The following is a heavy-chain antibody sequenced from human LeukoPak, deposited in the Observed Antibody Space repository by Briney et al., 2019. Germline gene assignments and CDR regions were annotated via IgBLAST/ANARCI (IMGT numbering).Heavy chain of an antibody. J-gene: IGHJ5*02. Sequence: GGSLRLSCAASGFTFSSYWMSWVRQVPGKGLEWVANIKQDGSEKYYVDSVKGRFTISRDNAKNSLYLQMNSLRAEDTAVYYWASVGLAAYQLHPPLPWGQGTLVTVSS. CDR2: IKQDGSEK. V-gene: IGHV3-7*01. CDR3: ASVGLAAYQLHPPLP. CDR1: GFTFSSYW. D-gene: IGHD2-2*01.